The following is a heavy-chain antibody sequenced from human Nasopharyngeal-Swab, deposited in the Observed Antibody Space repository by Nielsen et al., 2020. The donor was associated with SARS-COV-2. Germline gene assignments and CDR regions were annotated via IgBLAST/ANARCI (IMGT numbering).Heavy chain of an antibody. J-gene: IGHJ6*02. CDR3: ASQGGGDYYDSRRYYNYVMDV. Sequence: PVKVSCKASGGTFSSYAISWVRQAPGPGLEWMGRINPIFGIANYAQTLQGRVTITAGKSTSTAYMELSSLSSEDTAVYYCASQGGGDYYDSRRYYNYVMDVWGQGTTVTVSS. V-gene: IGHV1-69*04. CDR2: INPIFGIA. D-gene: IGHD3-22*01. CDR1: GGTFSSYA.